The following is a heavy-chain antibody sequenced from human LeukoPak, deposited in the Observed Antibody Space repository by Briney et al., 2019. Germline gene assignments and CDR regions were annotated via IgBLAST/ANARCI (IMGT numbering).Heavy chain of an antibody. J-gene: IGHJ4*02. CDR1: GFGINTRA. CDR2: ITHGDGRT. D-gene: IGHD6-19*01. Sequence: PGGSLRLSCVASGFGINTRAMSWVRQAPGKGLEWVSAITHGDGRTYYADSVRGRFTISRDNSRNTVYMQMDSLRPEDTAVYYCAKDHDSSGWPTFDCWGQGTLVTVSS. V-gene: IGHV3-23*01. CDR3: AKDHDSSGWPTFDC.